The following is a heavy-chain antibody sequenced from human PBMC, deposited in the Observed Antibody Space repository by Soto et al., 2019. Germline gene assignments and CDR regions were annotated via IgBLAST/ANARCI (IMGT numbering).Heavy chain of an antibody. D-gene: IGHD3-10*01. J-gene: IGHJ6*02. V-gene: IGHV3-15*01. Sequence: EVQLLESGGGLVQPGGSLRLSCAASGFTFSNAWMSWVRQAPGKGLEWVGRIKSKTDGGTTDYAAPVKGRFTISRDDSKNTLYLQMNSLKTEDTAVYYCTTPYGSGSYYTDYYYYGMDVWGQGTTVTVSS. CDR3: TTPYGSGSYYTDYYYYGMDV. CDR1: GFTFSNAW. CDR2: IKSKTDGGTT.